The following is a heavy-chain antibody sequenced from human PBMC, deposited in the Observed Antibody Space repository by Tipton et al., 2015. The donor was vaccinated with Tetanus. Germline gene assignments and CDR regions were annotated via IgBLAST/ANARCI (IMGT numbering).Heavy chain of an antibody. CDR2: ISAYNGNT. V-gene: IGHV1-18*01. CDR1: GYTFTSYG. J-gene: IGHJ6*02. CDR3: ARTLRSYYYCYGMDV. D-gene: IGHD2-15*01. Sequence: QSGPEVRKPGASVKVSCKASGYTFTSYGISWVRQAPGQGLEWMGWISAYNGNTNYAQKLQGRVTMTTDTSTSTAYMELRSLRSDDTAVYYCARTLRSYYYCYGMDVWGQGTTVTVSS.